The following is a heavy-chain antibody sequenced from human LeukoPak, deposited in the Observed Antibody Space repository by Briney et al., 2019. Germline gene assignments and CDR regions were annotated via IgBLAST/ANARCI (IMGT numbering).Heavy chain of an antibody. D-gene: IGHD6-6*01. V-gene: IGHV3-21*01. CDR1: GFTFSSYS. CDR2: ISSSSSYI. Sequence: GGSLRLSCAASGFTFSSYSMNWVRQAPGKGPEWVSSISSSSSYIYYADSVKGRFTISRDNAKNSLYLQMNSLRAEDTAVYYCARDTFKYSSSSPLDYWGQGTLVTVSS. CDR3: ARDTFKYSSSSPLDY. J-gene: IGHJ4*02.